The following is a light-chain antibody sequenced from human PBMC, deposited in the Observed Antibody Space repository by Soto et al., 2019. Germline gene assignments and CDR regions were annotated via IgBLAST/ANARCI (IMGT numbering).Light chain of an antibody. CDR2: RND. CDR1: SSDIGNNY. V-gene: IGLV1-47*01. J-gene: IGLJ3*02. CDR3: AAWDDSLSVGV. Sequence: QAVLTQPPSASGTPGQRVSISCSGSSSDIGNNYVYWYKHLPGTATKLLIYRNDERPSGVPDRFSGSKSGTSASLAISGLRSEDEADYYCAAWDDSLSVGVFGGGTKLTVL.